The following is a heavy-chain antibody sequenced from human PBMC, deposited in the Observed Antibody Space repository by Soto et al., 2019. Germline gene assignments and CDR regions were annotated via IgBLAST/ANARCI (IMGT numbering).Heavy chain of an antibody. CDR2: ISGSGGST. CDR1: GFTFSSYA. Sequence: GGSLRLSCAASGFTFSSYAMSWVRQAPGKGLEWVSAISGSGGSTYYADSVKGRFTISRDNSKNTLYLQMNSLRAEDTAVYYCAKNLIAAAGTEYYYYGMDVWGQGTTVTVSS. D-gene: IGHD6-13*01. J-gene: IGHJ6*02. CDR3: AKNLIAAAGTEYYYYGMDV. V-gene: IGHV3-23*01.